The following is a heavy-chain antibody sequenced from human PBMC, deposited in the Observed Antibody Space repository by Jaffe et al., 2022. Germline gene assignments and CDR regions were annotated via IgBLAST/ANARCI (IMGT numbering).Heavy chain of an antibody. Sequence: QVQLVQSGAEVKKPGASVKVSCKASGYTFTGYYMHWVRQAPGQGLEWMGRINPNSGGTNYAQKFQGRVTMTRDTSISTAYMELSRLRSDDTAVYYCARDMNILTGYHGWFDPWGQGTLVTVSS. V-gene: IGHV1-2*06. CDR3: ARDMNILTGYHGWFDP. CDR1: GYTFTGYY. J-gene: IGHJ5*02. CDR2: INPNSGGT. D-gene: IGHD3-9*01.